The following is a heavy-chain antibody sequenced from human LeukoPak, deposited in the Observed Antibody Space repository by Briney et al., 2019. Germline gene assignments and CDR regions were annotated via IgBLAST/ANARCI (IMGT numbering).Heavy chain of an antibody. CDR1: GYTFTSYG. J-gene: IGHJ4*02. CDR2: ISAYNGNT. D-gene: IGHD4-17*01. Sequence: ASVKVSCKASGYTFTSYGISWVRQAPGQGLEWMGWISAYNGNTNYAQKLQGRVTMTTDTSTSTAYMELRSLRSDDTAVYYCASTSRATTVTPGTYWGQGTLVTVSS. CDR3: ASTSRATTVTPGTY. V-gene: IGHV1-18*01.